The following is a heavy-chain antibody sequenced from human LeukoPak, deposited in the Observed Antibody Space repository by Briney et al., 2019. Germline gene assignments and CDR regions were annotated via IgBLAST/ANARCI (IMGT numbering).Heavy chain of an antibody. CDR2: INHSGST. V-gene: IGHV4-34*01. CDR1: GGSISSYY. J-gene: IGHJ4*02. CDR3: ACDIAAAGTEEF. Sequence: ASETLSLTCTVSGGSISSYYWSWIRQPPGKGLEWIGEINHSGSTNYNPSLKSRVTVSVDTSKNQFSLKLSSVTAADTAVYYCACDIAAAGTEEFWGQGTLVTVSS. D-gene: IGHD6-13*01.